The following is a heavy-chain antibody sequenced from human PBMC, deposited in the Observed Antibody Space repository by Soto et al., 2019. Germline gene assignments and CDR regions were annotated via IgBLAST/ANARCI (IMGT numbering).Heavy chain of an antibody. V-gene: IGHV3-21*04. CDR2: ISSSSGYI. CDR3: SRDDSDWFFN. D-gene: IGHD3-9*01. J-gene: IGHJ4*02. CDR1: GFTFTTYN. Sequence: PGGSLRLSCAASGFTFTTYNMNWVRQAPGKGLEWVSFISSSSGYIYYADSVKGRFTISRDDSKKTAYLQMNSLESEDTAVYYCSRDDSDWFFNWGRGTLVTVSS.